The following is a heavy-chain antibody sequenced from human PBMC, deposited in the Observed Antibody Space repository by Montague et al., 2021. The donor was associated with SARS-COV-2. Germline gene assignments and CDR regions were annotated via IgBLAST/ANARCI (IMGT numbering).Heavy chain of an antibody. V-gene: IGHV3-74*01. CDR2: INSDGSST. CDR3: ARSGQQLVHPLATLYYYYGMDV. CDR1: GFTFSSYW. Sequence: LSLSWSASGFTFSSYWMHWVRQAPGKGLVWVSRINSDGSSTSYADSVKGRFTISRDNAKNTLYLQMNSLRAEDTAVYYCARSGQQLVHPLATLYYYYGMDVWGQGTTVTVSS. J-gene: IGHJ6*02. D-gene: IGHD6-13*01.